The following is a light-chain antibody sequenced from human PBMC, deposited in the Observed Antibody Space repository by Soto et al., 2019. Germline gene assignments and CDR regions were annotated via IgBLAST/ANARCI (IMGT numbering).Light chain of an antibody. CDR2: DAS. Sequence: DIQMTQSPSTLSASVGDRVTITCRASQSISSWLAWYQQKPGKAPKLLIYDASSLESGVPSRFSGSGSGTEFTLTISSLEPEDSAVYYCQQRSDWPLITFGQGTRLEI. J-gene: IGKJ5*01. CDR1: QSISSW. CDR3: QQRSDWPLIT. V-gene: IGKV1-5*01.